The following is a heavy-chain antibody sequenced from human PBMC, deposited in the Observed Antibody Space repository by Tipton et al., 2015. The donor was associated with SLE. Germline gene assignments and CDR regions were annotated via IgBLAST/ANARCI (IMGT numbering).Heavy chain of an antibody. D-gene: IGHD5-12*01. Sequence: TLSLTCTVSGGSITKYYWGWIRQPAGKGLEWIGRIYTGGNTKYNPSLERRVTLSVDTSRDQLYLKVTSVTAADTAIYYCARDYSGYADIDVWGKGTTVTVSS. CDR1: GGSITKYY. CDR2: IYTGGNT. CDR3: ARDYSGYADIDV. V-gene: IGHV4-4*07. J-gene: IGHJ6*03.